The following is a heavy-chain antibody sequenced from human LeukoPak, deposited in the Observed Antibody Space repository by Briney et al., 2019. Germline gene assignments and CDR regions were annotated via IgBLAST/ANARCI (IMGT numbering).Heavy chain of an antibody. Sequence: PGGSLRLSCAASGFTFSSYDMSWVRRAPGKGLEWVSGISSSGGTIYYADSVKGRFTISRDNAKNSLYLQMNSLRAEDTAVYYCARKEPLAKYWGQGTLVTVSS. CDR2: ISSSGGTI. CDR3: ARKEPLAKY. CDR1: GFTFSSYD. V-gene: IGHV3-11*01. J-gene: IGHJ4*02. D-gene: IGHD1-14*01.